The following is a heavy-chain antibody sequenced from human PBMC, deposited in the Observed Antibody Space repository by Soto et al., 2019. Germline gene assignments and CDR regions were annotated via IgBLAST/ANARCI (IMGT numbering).Heavy chain of an antibody. CDR1: GFTVSSNY. Sequence: GGSLRLSCAASGFTVSSNYMSWVRQAPGKGLEWVSVIYSGGSTYYADSVKGRFTISRDNSKNTLYLQMNSLRAEDTAVYYCARVRRDFWSGSHYYYMAVWGKGTTVTVSS. J-gene: IGHJ6*03. CDR2: IYSGGST. V-gene: IGHV3-66*01. D-gene: IGHD3-3*01. CDR3: ARVRRDFWSGSHYYYMAV.